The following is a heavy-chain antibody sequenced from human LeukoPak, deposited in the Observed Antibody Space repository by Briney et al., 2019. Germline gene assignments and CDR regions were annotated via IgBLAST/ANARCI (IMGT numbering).Heavy chain of an antibody. CDR2: IYSSGIT. Sequence: SETLSLTCTVSGGSISSYYWSWIRQPPGKGLEWIGFIYSSGITDYNPSLKSRVTISVDTSKNQFSLKLRSVTAADTAVYFCARGRVSSSTWYSTYYYYFYMDVWGKGTTVTVSS. D-gene: IGHD6-13*01. V-gene: IGHV4-59*01. CDR1: GGSISSYY. J-gene: IGHJ6*03. CDR3: ARGRVSSSTWYSTYYYYFYMDV.